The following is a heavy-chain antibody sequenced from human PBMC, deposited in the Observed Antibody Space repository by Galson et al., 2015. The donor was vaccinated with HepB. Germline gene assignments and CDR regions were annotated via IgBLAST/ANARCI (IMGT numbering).Heavy chain of an antibody. CDR1: GFPFSSYG. Sequence: SLRLSCAASGFPFSSYGMHWVRQAPGKGLEWVAVISYDGSNKYYADSVQGRFTISRDNSKNTLYLQMNSLRAGDTAVYYCARVRVVLVAASYGMDVWGQGTTVTVSS. J-gene: IGHJ6*02. CDR3: ARVRVVLVAASYGMDV. D-gene: IGHD2-15*01. V-gene: IGHV3-30*03. CDR2: ISYDGSNK.